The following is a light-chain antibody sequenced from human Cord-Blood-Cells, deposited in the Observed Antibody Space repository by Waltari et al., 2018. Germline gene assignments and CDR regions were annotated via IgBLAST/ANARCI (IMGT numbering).Light chain of an antibody. V-gene: IGLV2-23*01. CDR2: EGS. Sequence: QSALTQPASVSGSPGQSLPISCTGTSSDVGGYNLVSWYQQHPGKAPKLLLYEGSKRPAGVPNRFSGAKSGNTASLTFSGRQAEDEADYYCCSYAGSSTWVFGGGTKLTVL. CDR1: SSDVGGYNL. J-gene: IGLJ3*02. CDR3: CSYAGSSTWV.